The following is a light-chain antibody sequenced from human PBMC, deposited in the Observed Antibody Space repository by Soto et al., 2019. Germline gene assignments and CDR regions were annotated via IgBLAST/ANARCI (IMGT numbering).Light chain of an antibody. CDR2: EVS. Sequence: QSVLTQPASVSGSPGQSITISCTGTSSDAGFYNFVSWYQQNAGKAPKLIIYEVSNRPSGVSHRFSGSKSGNTASLTISGRQAEDDADYYCSTYRTSNTPVIFGGGTKLTVL. J-gene: IGLJ2*01. CDR1: SSDAGFYNF. CDR3: STYRTSNTPVI. V-gene: IGLV2-14*01.